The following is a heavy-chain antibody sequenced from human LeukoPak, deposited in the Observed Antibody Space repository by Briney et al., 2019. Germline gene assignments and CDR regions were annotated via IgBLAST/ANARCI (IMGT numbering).Heavy chain of an antibody. V-gene: IGHV3-30*02. J-gene: IGHJ4*02. CDR1: GFTFSNHG. Sequence: GGSLRLSCAASGFTFSNHGMHWVRQAPGKGLEWVAFVGYDETNKYYADSVKGRFTISRDNSRNTLYLQMNNLRADETAVCYCAKDLGKYSTSWSDYWGQGTLVIVSS. CDR2: VGYDETNK. D-gene: IGHD6-13*01. CDR3: AKDLGKYSTSWSDY.